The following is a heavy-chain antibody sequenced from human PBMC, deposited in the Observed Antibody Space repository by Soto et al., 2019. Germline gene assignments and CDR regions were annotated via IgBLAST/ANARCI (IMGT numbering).Heavy chain of an antibody. CDR3: ARAYDYVCGSHRGPFDY. Sequence: ASVKVSCKASGYTFTSHDINWVRQPTGQGHKWMGWMNPNSGNTGYAQKFQGRVTMTRNTSISTAYMELSSLRSEDTAVYYCARAYDYVCGSHRGPFDYCGQGSSVLVSA. CDR2: MNPNSGNT. D-gene: IGHD3-16*02. J-gene: IGHJ1*01. CDR1: GYTFTSHD. V-gene: IGHV1-8*01.